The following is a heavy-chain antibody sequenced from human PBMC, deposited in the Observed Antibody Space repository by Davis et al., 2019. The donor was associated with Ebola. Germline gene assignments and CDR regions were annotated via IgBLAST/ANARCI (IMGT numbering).Heavy chain of an antibody. CDR3: ARTTKTNIEASGLGFNSFDP. J-gene: IGHJ5*02. D-gene: IGHD4-17*01. CDR1: GDSVSDYF. V-gene: IGHV4-34*01. Sequence: SETLSLTCAVYGDSVSDYFWSWIRQPPGKGLEWIGETGHSGYTNYSPSLMSRVTMSVDSSKNQFSLKLHSVTAADTAVYYCARTTKTNIEASGLGFNSFDPWGRGTLVTVSS. CDR2: TGHSGYT.